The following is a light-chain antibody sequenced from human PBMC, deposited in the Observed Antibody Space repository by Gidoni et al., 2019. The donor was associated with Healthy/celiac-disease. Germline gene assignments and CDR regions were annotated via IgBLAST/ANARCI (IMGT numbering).Light chain of an antibody. CDR2: EVS. CDR3: SSYAGSNNFVV. CDR1: SRDVGGYNY. J-gene: IGLJ2*01. Sequence: QSALTQPPSASGSPGRSVTISCTGTSRDVGGYNYVSWYQQHPGKAPKLMIYEVSKRPSGVPDRFSGSKSGNTASLTVSGLQAEDEADYYCSSYAGSNNFVVFGGGTKLTVL. V-gene: IGLV2-8*01.